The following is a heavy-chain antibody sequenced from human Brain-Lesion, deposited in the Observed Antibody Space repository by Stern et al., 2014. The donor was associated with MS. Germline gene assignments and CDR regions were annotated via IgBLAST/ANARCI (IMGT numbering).Heavy chain of an antibody. CDR1: GFTFSSYG. V-gene: IGHV3-33*06. Sequence: QVQLVESGGGVVQPGRSLRLSCAVSGFTFSSYGMYWVRQAPGKGLEWVAGIWFDGTKKKYLESVKGRFTISRDNSKNTLSLQMTSLRAEDTAVYYCAKDKKDSSGWNLYFYGMYVWGQGTTVIVSS. CDR3: AKDKKDSSGWNLYFYGMYV. CDR2: IWFDGTKK. J-gene: IGHJ6*02. D-gene: IGHD6-19*01.